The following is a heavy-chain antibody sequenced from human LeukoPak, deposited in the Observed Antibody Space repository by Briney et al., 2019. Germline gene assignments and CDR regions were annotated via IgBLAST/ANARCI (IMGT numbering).Heavy chain of an antibody. Sequence: GGSLRLSCAASGFTFSSYGMHWVRQAPGKGLEWVAFIRYDGSNKYYADSVKGRFTISRDNSKNTMYLQMNCLRAEDTAVYYCAKGFLRDYYYYMDVWGEGTTVTAS. CDR1: GFTFSSYG. V-gene: IGHV3-30*02. CDR2: IRYDGSNK. CDR3: AKGFLRDYYYYMDV. J-gene: IGHJ6*03. D-gene: IGHD3-16*01.